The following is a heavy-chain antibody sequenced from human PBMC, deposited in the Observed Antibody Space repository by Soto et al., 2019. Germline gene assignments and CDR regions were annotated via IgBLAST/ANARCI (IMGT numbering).Heavy chain of an antibody. Sequence: QVQLQESGPGLVKPSQTLSLTCTVSGGSISSGGYYWSWIRQHPGKGLEWIGYIYYSGSTYYNPSLTSRVTISVDTSKNQFSLKLSSVTAADTAVYYCARGCSGGSCYYYYGMDVWGQGTTVTVSS. CDR1: GGSISSGGYY. CDR2: IYYSGST. J-gene: IGHJ6*02. CDR3: ARGCSGGSCYYYYGMDV. V-gene: IGHV4-31*03. D-gene: IGHD2-15*01.